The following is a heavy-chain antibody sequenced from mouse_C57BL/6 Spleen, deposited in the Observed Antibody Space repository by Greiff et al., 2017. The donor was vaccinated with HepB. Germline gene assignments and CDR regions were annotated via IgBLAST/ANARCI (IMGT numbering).Heavy chain of an antibody. D-gene: IGHD2-4*01. J-gene: IGHJ4*01. CDR3: AREGYYDYDEGYAMDY. CDR1: GYAFSSSW. V-gene: IGHV1-82*01. CDR2: IYPGDGDT. Sequence: VQLQQSGPELVKPGASVKISCKASGYAFSSSWMNWVKQRPGKGLEWIGRIYPGDGDTNYNGKFKGKATLTADKSSSTAYRQLSSLTSEDSAVYFCAREGYYDYDEGYAMDYWGQGTSVTVSS.